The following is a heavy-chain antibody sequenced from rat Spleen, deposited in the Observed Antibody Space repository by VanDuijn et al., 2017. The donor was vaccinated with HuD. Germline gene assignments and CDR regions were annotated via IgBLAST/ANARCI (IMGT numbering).Heavy chain of an antibody. CDR2: IGYSGDT. CDR3: ARYRDSYGHVGIFDY. CDR1: GYSITSNY. D-gene: IGHD1-12*01. V-gene: IGHV3-1*01. Sequence: EVQLQESGPGLVKPSQSLSLTCSVTGYSITSNYWGWNRKFPGNKMEWIGYIGYSGDTGYHPSLKSRISITRDTSKNQFFLQLNSVTSEDTATYYSARYRDSYGHVGIFDYWGQGVMVTVSS. J-gene: IGHJ2*01.